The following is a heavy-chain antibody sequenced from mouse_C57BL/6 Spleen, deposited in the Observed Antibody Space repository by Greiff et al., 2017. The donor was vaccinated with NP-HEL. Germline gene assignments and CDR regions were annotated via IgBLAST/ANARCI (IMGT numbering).Heavy chain of an antibody. Sequence: VQRVESGPELVKPGASVKISCKASGYSFTDYYINWVKQRPGQGLEWIGCIFPGSGSTYYNEKFKGKATLTVDKSSSTAYMLLSSLTSEHSAVYFSANFCGSTYAFAYWGQGTLVTVSA. CDR2: IFPGSGST. V-gene: IGHV1-75*01. D-gene: IGHD1-1*01. CDR3: ANFCGSTYAFAY. CDR1: GYSFTDYY. J-gene: IGHJ3*01.